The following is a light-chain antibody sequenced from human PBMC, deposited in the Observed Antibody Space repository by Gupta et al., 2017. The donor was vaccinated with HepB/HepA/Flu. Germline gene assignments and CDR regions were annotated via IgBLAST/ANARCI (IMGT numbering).Light chain of an antibody. J-gene: IGLJ2*01. CDR1: SLRSYY. CDR3: NYRDSSGNHREVV. CDR2: GKN. V-gene: IGLV3-19*01. Sequence: SSELTQDPAVSVALGQTVRITCQGDSLRSYYASWYQQKPGQAPVLVIYGKNNRPSGSPDRFSGSSSGNSASVTITGAQAEDEADYYCNYRDSSGNHREVVFGGGTKLTVL.